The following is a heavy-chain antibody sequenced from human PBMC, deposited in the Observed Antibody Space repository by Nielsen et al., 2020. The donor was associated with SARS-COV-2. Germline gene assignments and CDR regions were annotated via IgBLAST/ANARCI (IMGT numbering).Heavy chain of an antibody. J-gene: IGHJ6*02. V-gene: IGHV4-4*07. CDR1: GGSISSYY. D-gene: IGHD3-3*01. CDR3: AKGSVGVPPYGMDV. CDR2: IYTSGST. Sequence: SETLSLTCTVSGGSISSYYWSWIRQPAGKGLEWIGRIYTSGSTNYNPSLKSRVTMSVDTSKNQFSLKLSSVTAADTAVYYFAKGSVGVPPYGMDVWGQGTTVTVSS.